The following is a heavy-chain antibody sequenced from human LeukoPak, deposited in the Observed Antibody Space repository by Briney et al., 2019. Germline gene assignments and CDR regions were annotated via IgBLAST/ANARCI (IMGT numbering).Heavy chain of an antibody. CDR2: IYYSGTT. D-gene: IGHD4/OR15-4a*01. V-gene: IGHV4-39*01. CDR1: GGSISSSSYY. CDR3: ARRAGAYSHPYDY. Sequence: PSETLSLTCTVSGGSISSSSYYWGWIRQPPGKGLEWIGTIYYSGTTHYSPSLKSRVTISVDTSKNQFSLKLSSVTAADTAVYYCARRAGAYSHPYDYWGQGTLVTVSS. J-gene: IGHJ4*02.